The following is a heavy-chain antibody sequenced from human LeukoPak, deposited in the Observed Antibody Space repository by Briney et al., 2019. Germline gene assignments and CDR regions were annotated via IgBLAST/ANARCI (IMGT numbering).Heavy chain of an antibody. CDR2: INPNSGGT. D-gene: IGHD1-1*01. CDR3: AREEVDWNHSVYYFDY. V-gene: IGHV1-2*02. J-gene: IGHJ4*02. Sequence: ASLKVSCKASGYTFTGYYMHWVRQAPGQGLEWMGWINPNSGGTNYAQKFQGRVTMTRDTSISTAYMELSRLRSDDTAVYYCAREEVDWNHSVYYFDYWGQGTLVTVSS. CDR1: GYTFTGYY.